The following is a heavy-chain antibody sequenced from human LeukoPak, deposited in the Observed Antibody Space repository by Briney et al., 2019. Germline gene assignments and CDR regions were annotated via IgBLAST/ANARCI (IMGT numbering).Heavy chain of an antibody. V-gene: IGHV3-20*04. J-gene: IGHJ4*02. D-gene: IGHD3-3*01. Sequence: GGSLRLSCASSGFTFDDYGMIWVRQAPGKGLEWVSGINWNGGSTGYADSVKGRFTISRDNAKNSLYLQMNSLRAEDTALYYCAREYLKYYDFWSGYTYWGQGTLVTVSS. CDR3: AREYLKYYDFWSGYTY. CDR1: GFTFDDYG. CDR2: INWNGGST.